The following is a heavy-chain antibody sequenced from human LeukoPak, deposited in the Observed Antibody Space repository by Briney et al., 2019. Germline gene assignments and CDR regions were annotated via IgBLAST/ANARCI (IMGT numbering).Heavy chain of an antibody. CDR1: GGSVSSSHY. CDR3: AKSTYYYDTFVNAFDF. J-gene: IGHJ3*01. CDR2: IYYGGST. V-gene: IGHV4-39*07. Sequence: SETLSLTCTVSGGSVSSSHYWGWIRQPPGRGLEWIGSIYYGGSTYYNTSLRSRVTTSVDTSKNQFSLKLSSVTAADTAVYYCAKSTYYYDTFVNAFDFWGQGTVVTVSS. D-gene: IGHD3-22*01.